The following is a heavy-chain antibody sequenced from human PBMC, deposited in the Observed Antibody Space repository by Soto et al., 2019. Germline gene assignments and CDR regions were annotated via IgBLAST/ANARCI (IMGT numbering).Heavy chain of an antibody. D-gene: IGHD3-22*01. CDR2: ISGSGGST. Sequence: HPGGSLRLSCAASGFTFSSYAMSWVRQAPGKGLEWVSAISGSGGSTYYADSVKGRFTISRDNSKNTLYLQMNSLRAEDTAVYYCAKGSYYDSSGYYKSGSGHIDYWGQGTLVTVSS. CDR3: AKGSYYDSSGYYKSGSGHIDY. J-gene: IGHJ4*02. V-gene: IGHV3-23*01. CDR1: GFTFSSYA.